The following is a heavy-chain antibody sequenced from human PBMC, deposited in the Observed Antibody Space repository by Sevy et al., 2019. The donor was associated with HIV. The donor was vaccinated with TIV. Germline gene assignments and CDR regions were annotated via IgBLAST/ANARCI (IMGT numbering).Heavy chain of an antibody. J-gene: IGHJ3*02. CDR2: INHSGST. Sequence: SETLSLTCAVYGGSFSGYYWSWIRQPPGKGLEWIGEINHSGSTNYNPSLKSRVTISVDTSKNQFSLKLNSVTAADRAVYYCARDSFNWNDVPDAFDIWGQGTMVTVSS. D-gene: IGHD1-1*01. V-gene: IGHV4-34*01. CDR1: GGSFSGYY. CDR3: ARDSFNWNDVPDAFDI.